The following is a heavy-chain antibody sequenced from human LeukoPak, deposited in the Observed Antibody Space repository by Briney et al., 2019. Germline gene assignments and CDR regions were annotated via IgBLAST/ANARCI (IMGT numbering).Heavy chain of an antibody. CDR3: AKIYGSGRNNWFDP. D-gene: IGHD3-10*01. J-gene: IGHJ5*02. CDR2: ISGSGGST. CDR1: GFTVSSNY. Sequence: GGSLRLSCAASGFTVSSNYMSWVRQAPGKGLEWVSAISGSGGSTYYADSVKGRFTISRDISKNTLYLQMNSLRAEDTAVYYCAKIYGSGRNNWFDPWGQGTLVTVSS. V-gene: IGHV3-23*01.